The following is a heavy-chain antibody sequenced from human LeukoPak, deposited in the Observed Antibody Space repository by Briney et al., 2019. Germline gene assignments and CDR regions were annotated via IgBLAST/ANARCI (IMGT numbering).Heavy chain of an antibody. Sequence: GASVKVSCKTSGYTFTDYYVHWVRQAPGKGPEFIGRFVPKDGETIYAEKFQGRVTMTADMSTTTAYMELSSLTSGDTAVYYCARDLGLLPGIAVAGIDYWGQGTLVTVSS. V-gene: IGHV1-69-2*01. J-gene: IGHJ4*02. CDR3: ARDLGLLPGIAVAGIDY. D-gene: IGHD6-19*01. CDR1: GYTFTDYY. CDR2: FVPKDGET.